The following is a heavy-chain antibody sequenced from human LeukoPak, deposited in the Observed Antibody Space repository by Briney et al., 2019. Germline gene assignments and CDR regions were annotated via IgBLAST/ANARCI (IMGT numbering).Heavy chain of an antibody. V-gene: IGHV3-23*01. CDR3: AKEGTSGWPKYYFDY. J-gene: IGHJ4*02. CDR2: ISGSGGST. Sequence: GGSLRLSCAASGFTFSSYAMSWVRQAPGKGLEWVSAISGSGGSTYYADSVKGRFTISRDNSKNTLFLQMNSLRAEDTAIYYCAKEGTSGWPKYYFDYWGQGTLVTVSS. CDR1: GFTFSSYA. D-gene: IGHD6-19*01.